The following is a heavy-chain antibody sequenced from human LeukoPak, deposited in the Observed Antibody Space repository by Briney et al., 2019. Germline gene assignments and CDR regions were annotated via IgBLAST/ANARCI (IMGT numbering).Heavy chain of an antibody. CDR1: GFTFSSYA. D-gene: IGHD1-26*01. V-gene: IGHV3-23*01. J-gene: IGHJ4*02. Sequence: PGGSLRLSCAASGFTFSSYAMNWGRQAPGKGLELVSAVRGSDAGTSYADSAKGRFTISRDNSKNTLYLQMNSLRAEDTAVYYCAKNRGGSYYSGSDYWGQGTLVTVSS. CDR2: VRGSDAGT. CDR3: AKNRGGSYYSGSDY.